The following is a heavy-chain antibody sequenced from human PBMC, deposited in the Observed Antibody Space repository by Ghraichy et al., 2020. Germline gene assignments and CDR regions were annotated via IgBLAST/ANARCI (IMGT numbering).Heavy chain of an antibody. CDR1: GGSIGSGGYS. CDR3: TRDTDVDAFDF. CDR2: IYESGST. Sequence: SQTLSLTCTVSGGSIGSGGYSWTWIRQHPGKGLEWIGYIYESGSTYYNPSLKSRLTISLDTSKNQFSLKLSSVTAADTALYYCTRDTDVDAFDFWGQGTMVTVSS. D-gene: IGHD2-8*02. J-gene: IGHJ3*01. V-gene: IGHV4-31*03.